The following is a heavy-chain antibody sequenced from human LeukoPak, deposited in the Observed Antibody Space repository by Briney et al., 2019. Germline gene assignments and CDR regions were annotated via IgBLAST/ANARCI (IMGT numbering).Heavy chain of an antibody. CDR1: GFTFSSYS. J-gene: IGHJ6*02. V-gene: IGHV3-21*01. D-gene: IGHD3-10*01. Sequence: GGSLRLSCAASGFTFSSYSMNWVRQAPGKGLEWVSSISSNSSYIYYADSVKGRFTISRDNAKNSLYLQMNSLRAEDTAVYYCARGYGSGSYDYYYYGMDVWGQGTTVTVSS. CDR3: ARGYGSGSYDYYYYGMDV. CDR2: ISSNSSYI.